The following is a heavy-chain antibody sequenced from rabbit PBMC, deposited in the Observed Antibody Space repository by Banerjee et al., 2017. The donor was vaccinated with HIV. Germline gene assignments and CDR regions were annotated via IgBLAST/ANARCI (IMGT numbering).Heavy chain of an antibody. CDR3: ASDLYSSDWGDFDL. J-gene: IGHJ4*01. V-gene: IGHV1S40*01. CDR2: IYTGSGST. Sequence: QSLEESGGDLVKPGASLTLTCTASGFSFSSNYYMCWVRQAPGKGLEWIACIYTGSGSTYYASWAKGRFTISKTSSTTVTLQMTNLTAADTATYFCASDLYSSDWGDFDLWGPGTLVT. CDR1: GFSFSSNYY. D-gene: IGHD4-1*01.